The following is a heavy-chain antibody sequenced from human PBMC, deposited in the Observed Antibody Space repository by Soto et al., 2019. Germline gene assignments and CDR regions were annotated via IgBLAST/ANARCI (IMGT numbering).Heavy chain of an antibody. Sequence: QVQLVQSGAEEKKPGASVKVSCKASGYTFTSYAMHWVRQAPGQRLEWMGWINVGNGNTKYSQKFQGRVTITRDTSASTAYKELSSLRSEDTAVYYCAASDSGYDYHYYYGMDVWGQGTTVTVSS. V-gene: IGHV1-3*05. CDR3: AASDSGYDYHYYYGMDV. CDR2: INVGNGNT. D-gene: IGHD5-12*01. J-gene: IGHJ6*02. CDR1: GYTFTSYA.